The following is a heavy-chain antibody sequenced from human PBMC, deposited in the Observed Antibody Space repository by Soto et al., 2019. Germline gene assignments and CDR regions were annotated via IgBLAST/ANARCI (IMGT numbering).Heavy chain of an antibody. Sequence: ASVKVSCKASGYTFTSYAMHWVRQAPGQRLEWMGWINAGNGNTKYSQKFQGRVTITRDMSTSTAYMELSSLRSEDTAVYYCAADLGYYYDSSGSRVFDYWGQGTLVTVSS. J-gene: IGHJ4*02. CDR3: AADLGYYYDSSGSRVFDY. V-gene: IGHV1-3*01. CDR2: INAGNGNT. D-gene: IGHD3-22*01. CDR1: GYTFTSYA.